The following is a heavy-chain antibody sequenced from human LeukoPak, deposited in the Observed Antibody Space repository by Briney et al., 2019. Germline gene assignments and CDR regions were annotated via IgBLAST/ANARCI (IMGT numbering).Heavy chain of an antibody. D-gene: IGHD6-13*01. CDR1: GFVFDNFW. Sequence: GGSLRLSCAASGFVFDNFWMHWVRQVPGKRPEWLAHITSDGSITNYADSVTGRFSISRDNARNTVSLQMNNLRADDTAVYFCARDSWGERAFDTWGQGTMVTVSS. J-gene: IGHJ3*02. CDR3: ARDSWGERAFDT. CDR2: ITSDGSIT. V-gene: IGHV3-74*01.